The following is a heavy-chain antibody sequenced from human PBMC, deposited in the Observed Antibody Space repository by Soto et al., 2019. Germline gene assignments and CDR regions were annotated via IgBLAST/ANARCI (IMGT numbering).Heavy chain of an antibody. CDR3: ARLLYYNGSGSYHYFDF. Sequence: PSETLSPTCTVSAGSVSSGSYYWSWIRQPPGKGLEWIGYIFYTGSTKYDPSFKSRVTISVDTSKNQFSLKLSSVTAADTAMYYCARLLYYNGSGSYHYFDFWGQGTLVTVSS. CDR2: IFYTGST. V-gene: IGHV4-61*01. J-gene: IGHJ4*02. D-gene: IGHD3-10*01. CDR1: AGSVSSGSYY.